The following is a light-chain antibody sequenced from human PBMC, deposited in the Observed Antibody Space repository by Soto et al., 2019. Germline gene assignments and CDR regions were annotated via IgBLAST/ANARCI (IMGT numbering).Light chain of an antibody. V-gene: IGKV1-12*01. Sequence: DIQMTQSPSTVSAYVGDSVTITCRASQSITTWLAWYQQRPGKAPKLLIYDVSSLQSGVPSRFSGSGSGTEFTLTISSLQPEDFATYYCQQANSFPITFGQGTRLEIK. CDR1: QSITTW. CDR2: DVS. J-gene: IGKJ5*01. CDR3: QQANSFPIT.